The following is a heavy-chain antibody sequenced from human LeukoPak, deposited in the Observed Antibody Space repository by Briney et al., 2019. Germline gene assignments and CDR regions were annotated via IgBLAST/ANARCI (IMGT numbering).Heavy chain of an antibody. J-gene: IGHJ4*02. CDR3: AKGSSSSWYAFDY. V-gene: IGHV3-23*01. Sequence: GRSLRLSCAASGXTFSSYAMSWVRQAPGKGLEWVSAMSGSGGSTYYGDSVKGRFTISRDNSKNTLYLQMNSLRAEDMAVYYCAKGSSSSWYAFDYWGQGTLVTVSS. D-gene: IGHD6-13*01. CDR2: MSGSGGST. CDR1: GXTFSSYA.